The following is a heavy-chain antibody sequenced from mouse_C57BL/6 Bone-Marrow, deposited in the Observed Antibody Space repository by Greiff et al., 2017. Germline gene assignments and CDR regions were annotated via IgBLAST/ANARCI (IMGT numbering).Heavy chain of an antibody. CDR3: ARDRDDGLFDY. CDR1: GFTFSDYY. D-gene: IGHD2-3*01. J-gene: IGHJ2*01. Sequence: DVKLVESEGGLVQPGSSMKLSCTASGFTFSDYYMAWVRQVPEKGLEWVANINYDGSSTYYLDSLKSRFIISRDNAKNILYLQMSSLKSEDTATYYCARDRDDGLFDYWGQGTTLTVSS. V-gene: IGHV5-16*01. CDR2: INYDGSST.